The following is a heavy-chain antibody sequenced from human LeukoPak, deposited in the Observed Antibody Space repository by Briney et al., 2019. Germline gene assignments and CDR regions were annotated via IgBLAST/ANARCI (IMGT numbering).Heavy chain of an antibody. CDR3: ARVGIDYSGNIIKYYFDY. CDR1: GYSISSGYY. V-gene: IGHV4-38-2*02. J-gene: IGHJ4*02. Sequence: PSETLSLTCTVSGYSISSGYYWGWIRQPPGKGLEWIGSIYHSGSTYYNPSLKSRVIISVDTSKNQFSLKLSPVTTADTAVYYCARVGIDYSGNIIKYYFDYWGQGTLVTISS. CDR2: IYHSGST. D-gene: IGHD4-23*01.